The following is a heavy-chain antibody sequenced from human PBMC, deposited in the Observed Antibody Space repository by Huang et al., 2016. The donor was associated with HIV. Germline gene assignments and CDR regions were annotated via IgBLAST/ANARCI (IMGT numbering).Heavy chain of an antibody. D-gene: IGHD3-22*01. J-gene: IGHJ4*02. Sequence: QVQLVESGGGVVQPGGSLRLSCAASGFTFSGYGMHWVRQGPGKGLEWVACRRYDGSKKNYADSVKGRFTIARDNSKNTLYLQMNSLRAEDTAVYYCAKASLAYYYDSSTQTEDYWGQGTLVTVSS. CDR3: AKASLAYYYDSSTQTEDY. V-gene: IGHV3-30*02. CDR1: GFTFSGYG. CDR2: RRYDGSKK.